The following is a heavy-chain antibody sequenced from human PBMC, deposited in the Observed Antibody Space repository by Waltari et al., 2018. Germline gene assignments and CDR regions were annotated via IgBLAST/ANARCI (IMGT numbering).Heavy chain of an antibody. V-gene: IGHV4-4*02. D-gene: IGHD3-10*01. Sequence: QVQLQESGPGLVKPSGTLSLTCAVSGGSISSSNWWSWVRQPPGKGLEGIGEIYHSGRTNDNPSLKRRVTISVDKSKNQFALKLSSVTAADTAVYYCARAEQGIFDYWGQGTLVTVSS. CDR3: ARAEQGIFDY. CDR2: IYHSGRT. CDR1: GGSISSSNW. J-gene: IGHJ4*02.